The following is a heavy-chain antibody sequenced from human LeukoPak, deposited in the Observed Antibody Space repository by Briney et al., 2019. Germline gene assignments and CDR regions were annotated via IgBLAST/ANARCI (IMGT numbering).Heavy chain of an antibody. V-gene: IGHV1-69*06. CDR2: IIPIFGTA. CDR1: GGTFSSYA. D-gene: IGHD4-17*01. J-gene: IGHJ4*02. Sequence: SVKVSCKASGGTFSSYAISWVRQAPGQGLEWMGGIIPIFGTANYAQKFQGRVTITADKSTSTAYMELSSLRSEDTAVYYCARARYGDSYYFDYWGQGTLVTVSS. CDR3: ARARYGDSYYFDY.